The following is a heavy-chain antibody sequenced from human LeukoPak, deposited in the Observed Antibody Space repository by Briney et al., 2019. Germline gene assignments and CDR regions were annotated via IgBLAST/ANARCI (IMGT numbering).Heavy chain of an antibody. CDR3: ARDYDFWSGFDY. CDR1: GFTFGPYT. V-gene: IGHV3-30-3*01. D-gene: IGHD3-3*01. CDR2: ISYDGSNK. Sequence: GGSLRLSCAASGFTFGPYTMNWVRQAPGKGLEWVAVISYDGSNKYYADSVKGRFTISRDNSKNTLYLQMNSLRAEDTAVYYCARDYDFWSGFDYWGQGTLVTVSS. J-gene: IGHJ4*02.